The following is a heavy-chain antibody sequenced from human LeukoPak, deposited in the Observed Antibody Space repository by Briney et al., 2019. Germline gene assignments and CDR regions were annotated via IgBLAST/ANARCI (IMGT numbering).Heavy chain of an antibody. CDR1: GGSISSSTYY. Sequence: SETLSLTCTVSGGSISSSTYYWGWIRQPPGKGLEWFGSIYYSGSTYYNPSLESRVTISVDTSKNQFSLKLSSVTAADTAVYYCARSEQWLVPLDHWGQGTLVTVSS. D-gene: IGHD6-19*01. V-gene: IGHV4-39*07. J-gene: IGHJ4*02. CDR2: IYYSGST. CDR3: ARSEQWLVPLDH.